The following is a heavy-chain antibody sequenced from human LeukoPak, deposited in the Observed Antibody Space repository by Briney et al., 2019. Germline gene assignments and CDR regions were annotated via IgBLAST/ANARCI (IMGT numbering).Heavy chain of an antibody. CDR1: GYTFTSYG. V-gene: IGHV1-18*01. CDR2: ISAYNGNT. Sequence: ASVKVSCKASGYTFTSYGISWVRQAPGQGLEWMGWISAYNGNTNYAQKLQGRVTMTTDTSTSTAYMELRNLRSDDTAVYYCARVGYYGSGSYSHYYYGMDVWGQGTTVTVSS. D-gene: IGHD3-10*01. J-gene: IGHJ6*02. CDR3: ARVGYYGSGSYSHYYYGMDV.